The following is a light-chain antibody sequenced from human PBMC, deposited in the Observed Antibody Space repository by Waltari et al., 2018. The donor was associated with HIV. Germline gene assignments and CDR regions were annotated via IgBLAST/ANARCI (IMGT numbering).Light chain of an antibody. V-gene: IGLV3-1*01. CDR3: QAWDSSTEVV. CDR2: QHS. J-gene: IGLJ2*01. CDR1: KLGDKY. Sequence: SYELTQPPSVSVSPGQTASITCSGDKLGDKYACWYQQKPGQSPVLVIYQHSKRPAGIPGRFSGSNSGNTATLTISGTQAMDEADYYCQAWDSSTEVVFGGGTKLTVL.